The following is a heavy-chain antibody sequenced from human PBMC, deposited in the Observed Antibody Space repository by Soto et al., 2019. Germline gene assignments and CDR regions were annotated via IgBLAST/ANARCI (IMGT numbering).Heavy chain of an antibody. CDR3: ARDPGGHYCTSTSCLYFFDH. CDR2: ISDSGST. V-gene: IGHV3-23*01. CDR1: GSTFSNHA. J-gene: IGHJ4*02. D-gene: IGHD2-2*01. Sequence: EVQLLESGGALVQPGGSLRLSCAASGSTFSNHAMNWVRQAPGKGLEWGSTISDSGSTYYADSVKGRFTISRDNSQNPLDLQMISLSAEDTAVYYCARDPGGHYCTSTSCLYFFDHWGQGTLVIVSS.